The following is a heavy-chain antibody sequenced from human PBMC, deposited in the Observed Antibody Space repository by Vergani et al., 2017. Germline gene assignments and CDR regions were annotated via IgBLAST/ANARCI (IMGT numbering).Heavy chain of an antibody. V-gene: IGHV4-30-4*08. J-gene: IGHJ5*02. CDR1: GGSISSGDYY. D-gene: IGHD3-10*01. Sequence: QVQLQESGPGLVKPSQTLSLTCTVSGGSISSGDYYWSWIRQPPGKGLEWIGYIYYSGSTYYNPSLKSRVTISVDTSKNQFSLKLSSVTAAGTAVYYCARGSSKYGSGSYYTNWFDPWGQGTLVTVSS. CDR2: IYYSGST. CDR3: ARGSSKYGSGSYYTNWFDP.